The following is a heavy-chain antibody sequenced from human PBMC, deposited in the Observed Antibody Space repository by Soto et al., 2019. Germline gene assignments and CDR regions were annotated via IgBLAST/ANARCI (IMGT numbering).Heavy chain of an antibody. CDR3: TTTIAAAGTRGY. CDR2: IRSKANSYAT. D-gene: IGHD6-13*01. CDR1: GFTFSGSA. J-gene: IGHJ4*02. V-gene: IGHV3-73*02. Sequence: EVQLVESGGGLVQPGGSLKLSCAASGFTFSGSAMHWVRQASGKGLEWVARIRSKANSYATAYAASVKGRFTISRDDSKNTAYLQMNSLKTEDTAVYYCTTTIAAAGTRGYWGQGTLVTVSS.